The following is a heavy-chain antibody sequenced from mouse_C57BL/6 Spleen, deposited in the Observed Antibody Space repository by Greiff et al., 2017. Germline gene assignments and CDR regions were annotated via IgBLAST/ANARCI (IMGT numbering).Heavy chain of an antibody. D-gene: IGHD2-1*01. CDR1: GYSITSGYY. CDR2: ISYDGSN. Sequence: EVKLQESGPGLVKPSQSLSLTCSVTGYSITSGYYWNWIRQFPGNKLEWMGYISYDGSNNYNPSLKNRISITRDTSKNQFFLKLNSVTTEDTATYYCARDFYGNYVRYFDVWGTGTTVTVSS. V-gene: IGHV3-6*01. CDR3: ARDFYGNYVRYFDV. J-gene: IGHJ1*03.